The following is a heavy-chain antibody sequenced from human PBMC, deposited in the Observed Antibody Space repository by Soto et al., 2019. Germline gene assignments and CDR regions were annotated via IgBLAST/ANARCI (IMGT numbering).Heavy chain of an antibody. J-gene: IGHJ4*02. V-gene: IGHV3-23*01. CDR1: GFTFNSYA. Sequence: VQLLESGGGLVQPGGSLRLSCAASGFTFNSYAMSWVRQAPGKGLEWVSTISDSGGNTYYVDSVKGRFTISRDNSKTTLYLQMNSLRAEDTAVYYCAKRTVGDHWGQGTLVTVSS. CDR2: ISDSGGNT. CDR3: AKRTVGDH. D-gene: IGHD1-26*01.